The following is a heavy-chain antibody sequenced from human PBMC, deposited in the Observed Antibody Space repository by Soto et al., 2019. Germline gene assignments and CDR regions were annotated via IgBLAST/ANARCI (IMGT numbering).Heavy chain of an antibody. Sequence: ASVKVSCKASGYTFTSYYMHWVRQAPGQGLEWMGIINPSGGSTSYAQKFQGRVTMTRDTSTSTVYMELSSLRSEDTAVYYCARAGYCSGGSCDHFDYWGQGTLVTVSS. D-gene: IGHD2-15*01. CDR3: ARAGYCSGGSCDHFDY. J-gene: IGHJ4*02. CDR2: INPSGGST. CDR1: GYTFTSYY. V-gene: IGHV1-46*01.